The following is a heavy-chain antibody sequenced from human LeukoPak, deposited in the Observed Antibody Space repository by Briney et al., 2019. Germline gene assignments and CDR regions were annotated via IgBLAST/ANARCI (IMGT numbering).Heavy chain of an antibody. J-gene: IGHJ4*02. CDR2: FDHEDGET. CDR3: ATGYYYGSGRF. V-gene: IGHV1-24*01. Sequence: ASVTVSFKVSGYTLTELSMHWVRQAPGKGREWMGGFDHEDGETIYPQKFQGRVTMTEDTSTDTAYMELSSVRSEDTAVYYCATGYYYGSGRFWGQGTLVTVSS. D-gene: IGHD3-10*01. CDR1: GYTLTELS.